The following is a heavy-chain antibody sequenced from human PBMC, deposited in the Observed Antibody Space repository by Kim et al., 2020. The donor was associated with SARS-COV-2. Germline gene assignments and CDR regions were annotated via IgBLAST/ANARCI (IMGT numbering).Heavy chain of an antibody. CDR1: GFTFSSYA. V-gene: IGHV3-30*04. CDR3: ARDPTSVCSGGSCWWSPYFDY. Sequence: GGSLRLSCAASGFTFSSYAMHWVRQAPGKGLEWVAVISYDGSNKYYADSVKGRFTISRDNSKNTLYLQMNSLRAEDTAVYYCARDPTSVCSGGSCWWSPYFDYWGQGTLVTVSS. D-gene: IGHD2-15*01. CDR2: ISYDGSNK. J-gene: IGHJ4*02.